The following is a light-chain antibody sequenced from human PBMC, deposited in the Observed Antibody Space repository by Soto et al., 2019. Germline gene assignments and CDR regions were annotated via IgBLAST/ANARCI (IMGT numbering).Light chain of an antibody. Sequence: QSALTQPRSVSGFPGQSVTLSCTGTSRDVGTFNSVSWYQQRPGKAPQLIIYDVTKRPSGVPDRFSGSKSGNTASLTISGLQAAAESEYFCCSYSGSSTWVFGGGTKLTVL. V-gene: IGLV2-11*01. J-gene: IGLJ2*01. CDR2: DVT. CDR3: CSYSGSSTWV. CDR1: SRDVGTFNS.